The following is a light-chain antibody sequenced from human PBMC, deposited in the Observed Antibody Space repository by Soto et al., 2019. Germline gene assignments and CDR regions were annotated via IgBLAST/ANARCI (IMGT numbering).Light chain of an antibody. CDR2: GAS. V-gene: IGKV3-20*01. J-gene: IGKJ4*01. CDR1: QSITNNY. Sequence: EIVLTQSPGTLSLSPGEGATLSCRASQSITNNYLAWYQQKPGRAHRLLIYGASSRATGIPDRFSGSGSGTDFTLTISRLEPEDFAMYYCQQYGYLVTFGGGTKV. CDR3: QQYGYLVT.